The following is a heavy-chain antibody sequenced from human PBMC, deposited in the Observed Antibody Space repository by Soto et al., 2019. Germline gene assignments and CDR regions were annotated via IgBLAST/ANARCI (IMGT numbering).Heavy chain of an antibody. D-gene: IGHD3-10*01. CDR2: IVVGSGNT. CDR1: GFTFTSSA. J-gene: IGHJ4*02. CDR3: AATVLLWFGELLEGPSDY. Sequence: ASVKVSCKASGFTFTSSAVQWVRQARGQRLEWIGWIVVGSGNTNYAQKFQERVTITRDMSTSTAYMELSSLRSEDTAVYYCAATVLLWFGELLEGPSDYWGPGTLVTVSS. V-gene: IGHV1-58*01.